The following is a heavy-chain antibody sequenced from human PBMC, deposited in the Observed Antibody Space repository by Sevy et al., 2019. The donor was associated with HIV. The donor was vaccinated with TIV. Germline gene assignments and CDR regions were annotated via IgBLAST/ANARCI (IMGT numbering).Heavy chain of an antibody. CDR1: GYTFTGYY. J-gene: IGHJ4*02. V-gene: IGHV1-2*02. CDR3: VRAYYYDSSSYSGLDY. CDR2: INPNSGGT. D-gene: IGHD3-22*01. Sequence: ASVKVSCKASGYTFTGYYMHWVRQAPGQGLEWMGWINPNSGGTNYAQKFQGRVTMTRDTSISTAYMELSRLRSDDTAVYYCVRAYYYDSSSYSGLDYWGQGTLVTVSS.